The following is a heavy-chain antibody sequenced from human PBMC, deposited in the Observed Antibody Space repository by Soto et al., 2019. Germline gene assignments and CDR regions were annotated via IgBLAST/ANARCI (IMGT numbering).Heavy chain of an antibody. V-gene: IGHV1-69*01. CDR1: GGTFSSYA. Sequence: SVNVSFKASGGTFSSYAISWVRQAPGQGLEWMGGIIPIFGTANYAQKFQGRVTITADESTSTAYMELSSLRSEDTAVYYCERGQNEYDSSGDDYRWFDPWG. J-gene: IGHJ5*02. D-gene: IGHD3-22*01. CDR2: IIPIFGTA. CDR3: ERGQNEYDSSGDDYRWFDP.